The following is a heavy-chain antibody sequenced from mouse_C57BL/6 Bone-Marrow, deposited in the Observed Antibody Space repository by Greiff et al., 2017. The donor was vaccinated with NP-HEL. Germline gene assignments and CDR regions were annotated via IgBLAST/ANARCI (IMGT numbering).Heavy chain of an antibody. CDR1: GFTFSSYA. V-gene: IGHV5-4*01. CDR3: ARRGGSPYWYFDV. CDR2: ISDGGSYT. Sequence: EVQRVESGGGLVKPGGSLKLSCAASGFTFSSYAMSWVRQTPEKRLEWVATISDGGSYTYYPDNVKGRFTISRDNVKNNLYLQMSHLKSEDTAMYYCARRGGSPYWYFDVWGTGTTVTVSS. D-gene: IGHD1-1*01. J-gene: IGHJ1*03.